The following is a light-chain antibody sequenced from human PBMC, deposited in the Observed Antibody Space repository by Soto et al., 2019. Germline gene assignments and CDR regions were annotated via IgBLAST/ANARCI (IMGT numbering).Light chain of an antibody. Sequence: DIQLTQSPSFLSASVGDRVTITCRASQDIGTYLAWYEQKPGKAPKLLIYAASTLQSGVPSRFSGRGSGTEFTLTISSLQLEDLATYRCQQADTSPFTFGPGTKVDIK. V-gene: IGKV1-9*01. CDR2: AAS. CDR1: QDIGTY. CDR3: QQADTSPFT. J-gene: IGKJ3*01.